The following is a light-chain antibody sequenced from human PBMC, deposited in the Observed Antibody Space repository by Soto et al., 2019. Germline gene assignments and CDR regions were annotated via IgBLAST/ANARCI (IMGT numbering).Light chain of an antibody. CDR3: SSYTTATVYV. CDR2: DVS. Sequence: QSVLTQPASVSGSPGQSITISCTGTSSDVGAFDYVSWYQQHPGVVPKLLIYDVSNRPSGVSNRFSGSKSGNTASLTISGLQAEDEADYYCSSYTTATVYVFATGTRSPS. CDR1: SSDVGAFDY. J-gene: IGLJ1*01. V-gene: IGLV2-14*03.